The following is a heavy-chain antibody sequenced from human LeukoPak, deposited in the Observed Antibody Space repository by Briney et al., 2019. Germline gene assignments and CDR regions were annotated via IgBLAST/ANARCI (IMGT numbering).Heavy chain of an antibody. CDR1: GFPFSSYG. CDR2: IWYDGSNN. CDR3: ARGSGSYHRNYFDY. J-gene: IGHJ4*02. Sequence: GRSLRLSCAASGFPFSSYGMHWVRQAPGKGLGGVAVIWYDGSNNYYADSVKGRFTISRDNSKNTLYLQMNSLRAEDTAVYYCARGSGSYHRNYFDYWGQGTLVTVSS. D-gene: IGHD1-26*01. V-gene: IGHV3-33*01.